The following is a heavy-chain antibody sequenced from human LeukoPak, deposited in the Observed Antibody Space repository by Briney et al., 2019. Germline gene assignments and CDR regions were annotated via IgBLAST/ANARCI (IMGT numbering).Heavy chain of an antibody. Sequence: GGSLRLSCAASGFTFSSYEMNWVRQAPGKGLEWVSYISSSGSTIYYADSAKGRFTISRDNAKNSLYLQMNSLRAEDTAVYYCATLQGRSSDYWGQGTLVTVSS. V-gene: IGHV3-48*03. CDR2: ISSSGSTI. CDR1: GFTFSSYE. CDR3: ATLQGRSSDY. J-gene: IGHJ4*02.